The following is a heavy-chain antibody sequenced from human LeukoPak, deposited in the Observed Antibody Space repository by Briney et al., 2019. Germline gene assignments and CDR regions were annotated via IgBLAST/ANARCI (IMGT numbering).Heavy chain of an antibody. Sequence: ASVKVSCKASGYTFTSYDINWVRQATGQGREWMGWMNPNSGNTGYAQKFRGRVTMTRNTSISTAYMELSSLRSEDTAVYYCARHVVVPAALTEGFDPWGQGTLVTVSS. CDR2: MNPNSGNT. CDR1: GYTFTSYD. D-gene: IGHD2-2*01. J-gene: IGHJ5*02. V-gene: IGHV1-8*01. CDR3: ARHVVVPAALTEGFDP.